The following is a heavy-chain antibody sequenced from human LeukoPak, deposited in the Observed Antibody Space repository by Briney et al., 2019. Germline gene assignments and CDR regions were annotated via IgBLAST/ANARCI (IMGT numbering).Heavy chain of an antibody. CDR3: ARAAGRTTVTTLFDP. J-gene: IGHJ5*02. Sequence: GGSLRLSCAASGFTFSSYAMHWVRQAPGKGLEWVAVISYDGSNKYYADSVKGRFTISRDNSKNTLYLQMNSLRAEDTAVYYCARAAGRTTVTTLFDPWGQGTLVTVSS. CDR2: ISYDGSNK. V-gene: IGHV3-30-3*01. CDR1: GFTFSSYA. D-gene: IGHD4-17*01.